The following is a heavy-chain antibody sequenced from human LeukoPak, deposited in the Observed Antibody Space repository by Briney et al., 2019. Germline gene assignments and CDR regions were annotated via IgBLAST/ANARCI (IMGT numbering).Heavy chain of an antibody. D-gene: IGHD2-15*01. J-gene: IGHJ5*02. CDR2: IIPSFGTA. CDR1: GGTFSNYA. CDR3: AKGGYCSGGTCYIRGFDP. V-gene: IGHV1-69*13. Sequence: GASVKVSCKASGGTFSNYAISWMRQAPGQGPEWMGGIIPSFGTANYAQKFEGRVNITADESTNIAYMELRSLRSEDAAVYHCAKGGYCSGGTCYIRGFDPWGQGTLVTVSS.